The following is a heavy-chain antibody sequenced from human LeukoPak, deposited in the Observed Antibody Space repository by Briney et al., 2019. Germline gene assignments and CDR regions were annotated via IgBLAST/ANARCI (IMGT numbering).Heavy chain of an antibody. V-gene: IGHV3-11*05. Sequence: GGSLRLSCAASGFSFSDYYMTWIRQAPGKGLEWVSHISHTGSYTNYADSVKGRFTISRDNAKNSLYLQMNSLRVEYTAVYYCARDPDYCTTSSCYVDYFDYWGQGTLVTVSS. CDR1: GFSFSDYY. D-gene: IGHD2-8*01. CDR2: ISHTGSYT. CDR3: ARDPDYCTTSSCYVDYFDY. J-gene: IGHJ4*02.